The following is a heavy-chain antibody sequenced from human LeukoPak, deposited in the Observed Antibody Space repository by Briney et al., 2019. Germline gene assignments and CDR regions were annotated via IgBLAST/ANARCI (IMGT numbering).Heavy chain of an antibody. CDR2: IKQDGSEK. CDR1: GFTFSSYW. Sequence: PGGSLRLSRAASGFTFSSYWMSWVRQAPGKRLEWVANIKQDGSEKFYVDSVKGRFTISRDNAKNSLYLQMNSLRAEDTAVYYCASPANDLPYYYYMDVWGKGTTVTVSS. CDR3: ASPANDLPYYYYMDV. J-gene: IGHJ6*03. V-gene: IGHV3-7*01. D-gene: IGHD1-1*01.